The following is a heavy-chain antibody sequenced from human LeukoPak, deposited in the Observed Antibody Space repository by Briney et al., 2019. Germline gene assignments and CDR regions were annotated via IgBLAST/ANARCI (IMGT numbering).Heavy chain of an antibody. Sequence: SETLSLTCTVSGGSISSYYWSWIRQPPGKGLEWIGYIYYSGSTNYNPSLKSRVTMSLDTSKNQFSLKLTSVTAADTAMYYCARLYYYGSGTLDYWGQGILVTVSS. V-gene: IGHV4-59*01. J-gene: IGHJ4*02. CDR3: ARLYYYGSGTLDY. CDR2: IYYSGST. D-gene: IGHD3-10*01. CDR1: GGSISSYY.